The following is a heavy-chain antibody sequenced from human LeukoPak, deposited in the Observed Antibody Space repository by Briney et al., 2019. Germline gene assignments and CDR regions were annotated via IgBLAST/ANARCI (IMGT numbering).Heavy chain of an antibody. CDR2: ISSSSSYI. J-gene: IGHJ6*03. CDR1: GFTFSSYS. Sequence: PGGSLRLSCAASGFTFSSYSMNWVRQAPGKGLEWVSSISSSSSYIYYADSVKGRFTISRDNAKNSLYLQMNSLRAEDTAVYYCARDDIVVVPAAIAYPHYYYYYYMDVWGKGTTVTVSS. D-gene: IGHD2-2*01. V-gene: IGHV3-21*01. CDR3: ARDDIVVVPAAIAYPHYYYYYYMDV.